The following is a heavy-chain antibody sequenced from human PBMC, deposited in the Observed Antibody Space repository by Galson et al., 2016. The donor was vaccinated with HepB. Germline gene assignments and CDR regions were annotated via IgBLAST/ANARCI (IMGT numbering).Heavy chain of an antibody. CDR2: ISSYNGNT. Sequence: SVKVSCKGSGYNFRNYAISWVRQAPGQGPEWMGWISSYNGNTNFAQKFQGRLSMTTDTSTSTAYMEMRNLRSDDTAVYYCARDCRFLGNGLYYFDYWGQGTLVTVSS. D-gene: IGHD2-8*01. CDR1: GYNFRNYA. V-gene: IGHV1-18*01. CDR3: ARDCRFLGNGLYYFDY. J-gene: IGHJ4*02.